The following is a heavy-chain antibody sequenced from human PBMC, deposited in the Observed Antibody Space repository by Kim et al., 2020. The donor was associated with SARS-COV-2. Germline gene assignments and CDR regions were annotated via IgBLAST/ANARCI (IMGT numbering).Heavy chain of an antibody. J-gene: IGHJ3*02. V-gene: IGHV4-31*03. Sequence: SETLSLTCTVSGGSISSGGYYWIWNRQHPGKGLEWIGYIYYSGSTYYNLSHKSRVTISADTSKHQFSLKLSSVTAADTAVYYCARASITLIVVVGAFDIWGRGAMLSVSS. D-gene: IGHD3-22*01. CDR1: GGSISSGGYY. CDR3: ARASITLIVVVGAFDI. CDR2: IYYSGST.